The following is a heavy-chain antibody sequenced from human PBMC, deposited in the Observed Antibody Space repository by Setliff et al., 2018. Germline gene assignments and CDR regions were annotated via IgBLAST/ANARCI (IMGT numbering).Heavy chain of an antibody. Sequence: PSETLSLTCTVSGGSISSGSYYWSWIRQPPGKGLEWIGSIYYSGSTNYNPSLNSRVAISVDTSENQFSLRLNSVTAADTAVYYCARHAQSGVAAPFDYWGQGTLVTVSS. J-gene: IGHJ4*02. V-gene: IGHV4-61*01. CDR1: GGSISSGSYY. CDR2: IYYSGST. CDR3: ARHAQSGVAAPFDY. D-gene: IGHD2-15*01.